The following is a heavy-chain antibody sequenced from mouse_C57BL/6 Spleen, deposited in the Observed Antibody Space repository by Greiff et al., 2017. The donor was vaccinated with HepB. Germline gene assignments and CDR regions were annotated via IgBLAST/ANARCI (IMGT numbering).Heavy chain of an antibody. V-gene: IGHV1-26*01. CDR2: INPNNGGT. J-gene: IGHJ4*01. CDR3: ARFDYGGEAMDY. D-gene: IGHD2-4*01. Sequence: VQLQQSGPELVKPGASVKISCKASGYTFTDYYMNWVKQSHGKSLEWIGDINPNNGGTSYNQKFKGKATLTVDKSSSTAYMELRSLTSEDSAVYYCARFDYGGEAMDYWGQGTSVTVSS. CDR1: GYTFTDYY.